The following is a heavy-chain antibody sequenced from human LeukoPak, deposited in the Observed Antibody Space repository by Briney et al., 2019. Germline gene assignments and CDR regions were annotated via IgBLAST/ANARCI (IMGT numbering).Heavy chain of an antibody. V-gene: IGHV1-18*01. Sequence: ASVKVSCKASGYTFTNYGISWVRQAPGRGLEWMGWISIYNGNTDYAQKLRGRVTMTTDTSTSTDYVELRSLRSDDTAVYYCASAGYNWNYCFDYWGQGTLVTVSS. J-gene: IGHJ4*02. CDR3: ASAGYNWNYCFDY. CDR1: GYTFTNYG. CDR2: ISIYNGNT. D-gene: IGHD1-7*01.